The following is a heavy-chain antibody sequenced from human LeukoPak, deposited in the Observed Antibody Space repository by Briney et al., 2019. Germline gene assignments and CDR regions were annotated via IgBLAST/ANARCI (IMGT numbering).Heavy chain of an antibody. CDR1: GFTFSSYW. CDR2: INSDGSST. V-gene: IGHV3-74*01. Sequence: GGSLRLSCAASGFTFSSYWMHWVRQAPGKGLVWVSRINSDGSSTSYADSVKGRFTISRDNAKNTLYLQLNSLRAEDTAVYYCARDPKFTMVRGAHPFNWFDPWGQGTLVTVSS. J-gene: IGHJ5*02. CDR3: ARDPKFTMVRGAHPFNWFDP. D-gene: IGHD3-10*01.